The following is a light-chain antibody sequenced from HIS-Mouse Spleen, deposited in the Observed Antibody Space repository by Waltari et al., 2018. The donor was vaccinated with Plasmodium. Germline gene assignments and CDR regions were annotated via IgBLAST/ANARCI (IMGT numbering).Light chain of an antibody. CDR2: YYSDAEK. V-gene: IGLV5-37*01. CDR1: SDINVRSYN. CDR3: RSWPSNASGV. J-gene: IGLJ3*02. Sequence: QPVLTQPPSSSASPGESARLTSTLPSDINVRSYNIYWYQQKPGGPHRYLLYYYSDAEKGQGAGVHDRFAGSKEASANAGILLITGIESEDEADYYCRSWPSNASGVFGGGTKLTVL.